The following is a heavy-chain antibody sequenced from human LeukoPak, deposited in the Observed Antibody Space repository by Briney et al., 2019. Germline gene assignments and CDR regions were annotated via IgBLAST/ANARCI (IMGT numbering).Heavy chain of an antibody. V-gene: IGHV4-39*07. Sequence: SETLSLTCTVSGGSISSSSYYWGWIRQPPGKGLEWIGSIYYSGSTYYNPSLKSRITISVDTSKNQFSLKLSSVTAADTAVYYCARPGRYYYDSSGYYPVQVAFDIWGQGTMVTVSS. D-gene: IGHD3-22*01. CDR3: ARPGRYYYDSSGYYPVQVAFDI. J-gene: IGHJ3*02. CDR1: GGSISSSSYY. CDR2: IYYSGST.